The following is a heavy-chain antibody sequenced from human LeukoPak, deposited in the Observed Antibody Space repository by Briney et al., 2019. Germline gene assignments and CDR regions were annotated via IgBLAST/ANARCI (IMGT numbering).Heavy chain of an antibody. CDR2: VYTSGST. D-gene: IGHD5-24*01. CDR3: AMRRVEMATIFAFDI. J-gene: IGHJ3*02. Sequence: SQTLSLTCTVSGGSISSGSYYWRWIRQPAGKGLEWNGRVYTSGSTNYNPSLKSRVRISVNTSKNQFSLKLSSVTEADTAVYYCAMRRVEMATIFAFDIWGQGTMVTVS. CDR1: GGSISSGSYY. V-gene: IGHV4-61*02.